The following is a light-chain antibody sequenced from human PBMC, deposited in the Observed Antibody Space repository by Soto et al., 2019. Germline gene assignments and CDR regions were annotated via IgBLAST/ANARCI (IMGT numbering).Light chain of an antibody. J-gene: IGKJ2*01. Sequence: EIVMTQSPVTLSVSPGERAALSCRASQSVGSRLAWYQQKPGQAPRLLISGASTRATGVPARFSGSGSGTEFTLTISSLQSEDFAVYYCQQYYNWPPYTFGRGTKLEIK. CDR2: GAS. V-gene: IGKV3-15*01. CDR3: QQYYNWPPYT. CDR1: QSVGSR.